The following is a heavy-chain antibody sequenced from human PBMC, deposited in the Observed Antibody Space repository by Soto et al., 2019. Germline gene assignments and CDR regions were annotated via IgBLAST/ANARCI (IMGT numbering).Heavy chain of an antibody. CDR2: IIPVYGTP. CDR1: GGTFNKYA. D-gene: IGHD2-15*01. Sequence: QVQLEQSGAEVKKPGSSLKVSCKATGGTFNKYAISWVRQAPGQGLEWMAGIIPVYGTPNYAQRFQDRVTITAYESTTTAYMEVNSLRSEDTAIYYCSIVTAYGMDVWGPGTTVIVSS. CDR3: SIVTAYGMDV. J-gene: IGHJ6*02. V-gene: IGHV1-69*01.